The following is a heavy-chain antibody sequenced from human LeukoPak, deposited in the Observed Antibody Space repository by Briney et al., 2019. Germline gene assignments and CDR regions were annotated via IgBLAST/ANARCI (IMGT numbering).Heavy chain of an antibody. CDR3: TTVTITMVRGVSGDY. Sequence: GGSLRLSCAASGFTFSNAWMSWVRQAPGKGLEWVGRIKSKTDGGTTDYAAPVKGRFTISRDDSKNTLYLQMNSLKTEDTAVYYCTTVTITMVRGVSGDYWGQGTLVTVSS. CDR2: IKSKTDGGTT. J-gene: IGHJ4*02. CDR1: GFTFSNAW. V-gene: IGHV3-15*01. D-gene: IGHD3-10*01.